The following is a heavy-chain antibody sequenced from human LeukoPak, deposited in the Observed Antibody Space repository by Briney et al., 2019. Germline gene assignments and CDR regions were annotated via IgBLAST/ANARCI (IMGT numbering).Heavy chain of an antibody. CDR1: GFSFSGFG. J-gene: IGHJ4*02. V-gene: IGHV3-33*08. CDR2: IWYDGSNT. Sequence: PGRSLRLSCAVSGFSFSGFGMHWVRQAPGKGLEWVAVIWYDGSNTHYGDSVKGRFTISRDNSKNTLYLQMNSLRAEDTAVYYCASTMEDVSSSWTFDYWGRGTLVTVSS. CDR3: ASTMEDVSSSWTFDY. D-gene: IGHD6-13*01.